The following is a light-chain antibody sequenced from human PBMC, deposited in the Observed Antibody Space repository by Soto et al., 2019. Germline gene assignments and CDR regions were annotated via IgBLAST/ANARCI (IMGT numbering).Light chain of an antibody. CDR3: QSYDSSLSGCVV. V-gene: IGLV1-40*01. J-gene: IGLJ2*01. CDR1: SSNIGAGYD. CDR2: GNS. Sequence: QSVLTQPPSVSGAPGQRVTISCTGSSSNIGAGYDVHWYQQLPGTDPKLLIYGNSNRPSGVPDRFSGSKSGTSASLAITGLQAEDEADYYCQSYDSSLSGCVVFGGGTKLTVL.